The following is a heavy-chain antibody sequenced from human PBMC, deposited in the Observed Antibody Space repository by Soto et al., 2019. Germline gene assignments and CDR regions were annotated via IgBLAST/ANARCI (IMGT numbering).Heavy chain of an antibody. CDR2: GHYSGDS. V-gene: IGHV4-59*08. CDR3: ARRHISSQKRGAFDI. Sequence: QVQLRESGPGLVKPSETLALTCTVSGGSISNHYWSWVRQPPGKGLEWIGYGHYSGDSKYNPSLRSRLTISVDTSKNQISLSLTSVTAADTAVYYCARRHISSQKRGAFDIWGQGTTVTISS. D-gene: IGHD6-13*01. J-gene: IGHJ3*02. CDR1: GGSISNHY.